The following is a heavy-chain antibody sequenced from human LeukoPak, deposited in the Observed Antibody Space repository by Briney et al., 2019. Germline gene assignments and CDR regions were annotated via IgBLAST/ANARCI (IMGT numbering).Heavy chain of an antibody. J-gene: IGHJ5*02. CDR1: GGTFSSYA. CDR2: IIPILGIA. V-gene: IGHV1-69*04. CDR3: ARASSSTESHR. Sequence: ASVKVSCKASGGTFSSYAISWVRQAPGQGLEWMGRIIPILGIANYAQKFQGRVTITADKSTSTAYMELSSLRSEDTAVYYCARASSSTESHRWGQGTLVTVSS. D-gene: IGHD6-13*01.